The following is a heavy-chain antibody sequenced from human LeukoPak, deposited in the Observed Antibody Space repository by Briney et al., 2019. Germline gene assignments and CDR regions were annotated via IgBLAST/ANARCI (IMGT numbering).Heavy chain of an antibody. CDR3: AKDPLANYYDSSGYYNWFDP. Sequence: PGGSLRLSCVASGFTFSSYAMSWVRQAPGKGLEWVSAISGSGGSTYYADSVKGRFTISRDNSKNTLYLQMNSLRAEDTAVYYCAKDPLANYYDSSGYYNWFDPWGQGTLVTVSS. J-gene: IGHJ5*02. D-gene: IGHD3-22*01. V-gene: IGHV3-23*01. CDR2: ISGSGGST. CDR1: GFTFSSYA.